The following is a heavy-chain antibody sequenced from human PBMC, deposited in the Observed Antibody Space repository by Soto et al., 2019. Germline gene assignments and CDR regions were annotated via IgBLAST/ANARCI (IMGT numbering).Heavy chain of an antibody. D-gene: IGHD4-17*01. J-gene: IGHJ5*02. CDR1: GASFTGHY. CDR2: VHHSGST. V-gene: IGHV4-34*09. CDR3: ARETGDYGDFNDNWFDP. Sequence: TLSLTCAVSGASFTGHYWSWIRQPPGKGLEWIGEVHHSGSTSYNPALKSRVTISVDTSKNQFSLKLSSVTAADTAVYYCARETGDYGDFNDNWFDPWGQGTLVTVSS.